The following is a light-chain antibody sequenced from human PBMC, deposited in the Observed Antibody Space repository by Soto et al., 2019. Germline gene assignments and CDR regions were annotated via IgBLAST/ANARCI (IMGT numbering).Light chain of an antibody. CDR2: AAS. CDR1: QSISSS. J-gene: IGKJ1*01. V-gene: IGKV1-39*01. Sequence: DIQMTQSPSSLSASVRDRVTITCRASQSISSSLNWYKQKPGKAPKLLIYAASSLQSGGPSRFSVSGSGTDFTLTISSLQPEDFATYYCQQSYSTPRTFGQGTKVEIK. CDR3: QQSYSTPRT.